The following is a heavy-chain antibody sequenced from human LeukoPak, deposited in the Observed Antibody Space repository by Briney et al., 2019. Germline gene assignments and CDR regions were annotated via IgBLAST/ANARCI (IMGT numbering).Heavy chain of an antibody. CDR2: IYYSGST. CDR3: ARDAPVAGTGKAIYYYYYYGMDV. Sequence: RTSETLSLTCTVSGGSISSYYWSWIRQPPGKGLEWSGSIYYSGSTNYNPSLKSRGTISVDTSKNQFSLKLSSVTAADTAVYYCARDAPVAGTGKAIYYYYYYGMDVWGQGTTVTVSS. CDR1: GGSISSYY. V-gene: IGHV4-59*01. D-gene: IGHD6-19*01. J-gene: IGHJ6*02.